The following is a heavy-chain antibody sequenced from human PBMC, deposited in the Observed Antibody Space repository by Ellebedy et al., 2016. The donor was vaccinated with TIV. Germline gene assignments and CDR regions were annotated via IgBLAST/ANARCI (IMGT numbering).Heavy chain of an antibody. CDR2: ISWNSGSI. J-gene: IGHJ6*02. Sequence: GGSLRLSXAASGFTFDDYAMHWVRQAPGKGLEWVSGISWNSGSIGYADSVKGRFTISRDNAKNSLYLQMNSLRAEDTALYYCAKDLLRYLGYGMDVWGQGTTVTVSS. D-gene: IGHD3-9*01. V-gene: IGHV3-9*01. CDR1: GFTFDDYA. CDR3: AKDLLRYLGYGMDV.